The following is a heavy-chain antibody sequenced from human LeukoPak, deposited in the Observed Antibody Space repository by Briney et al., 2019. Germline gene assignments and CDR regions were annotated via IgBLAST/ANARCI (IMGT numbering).Heavy chain of an antibody. J-gene: IGHJ5*02. V-gene: IGHV5-51*01. CDR3: ARIRAATLNWFDP. CDR2: IYPGDSDT. CDR1: GYSFTSYW. Sequence: GESLKISLKGSGYSFTSYWIGLGRQRPWKGLEWMGIIYPGDSDTRYSPSFQGQVNISAEQSISTAYLQWSSLKASDTAMYYCARIRAATLNWFDPWGQGTLVTVSS. D-gene: IGHD2-15*01.